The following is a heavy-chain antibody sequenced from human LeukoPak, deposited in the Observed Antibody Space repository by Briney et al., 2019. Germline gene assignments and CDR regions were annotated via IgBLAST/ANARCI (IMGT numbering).Heavy chain of an antibody. J-gene: IGHJ4*02. CDR1: GGSISSYY. Sequence: SETLSLTCTVSGGSISSYYWSWIRQPPGKGLEWIGYIYYSGSTNYNPSLKSRVTISVDTSKNQFSLKLSSVTAADTAVYYCALDGGYYDRKFDYWGQGTLVTVSS. CDR3: ALDGGYYDRKFDY. D-gene: IGHD3-22*01. CDR2: IYYSGST. V-gene: IGHV4-59*01.